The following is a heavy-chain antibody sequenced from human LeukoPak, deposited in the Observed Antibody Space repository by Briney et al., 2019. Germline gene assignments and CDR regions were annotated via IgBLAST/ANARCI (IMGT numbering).Heavy chain of an antibody. J-gene: IGHJ4*02. CDR3: ARGGSYGGYHSY. Sequence: GETLRPSCAASGFTFSTYGITWVRQAPGKGLEWVSAISGRADLTSYADSVKGRFTISRDNSKNTLYLQMNSLRAEDTALYYCARGGSYGGYHSYWGQGTLVTVSS. CDR2: ISGRADLT. V-gene: IGHV3-23*01. D-gene: IGHD4-23*01. CDR1: GFTFSTYG.